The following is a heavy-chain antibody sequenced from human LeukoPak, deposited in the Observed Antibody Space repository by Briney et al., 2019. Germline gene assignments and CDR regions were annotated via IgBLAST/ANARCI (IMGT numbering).Heavy chain of an antibody. CDR2: INPSGGST. D-gene: IGHD3-22*01. CDR3: ARPFYDSSAHYVWYFDY. J-gene: IGHJ4*02. CDR1: GYTFTSYY. Sequence: ASVKVSCKASGYTFTSYYMHWVRQAPGQGLEWMGIINPSGGSTSYAQKFQGRVTMTRDTSTSTVYMELSSLRSEDTVVYYCARPFYDSSAHYVWYFDYWGQGTLVTVSS. V-gene: IGHV1-46*03.